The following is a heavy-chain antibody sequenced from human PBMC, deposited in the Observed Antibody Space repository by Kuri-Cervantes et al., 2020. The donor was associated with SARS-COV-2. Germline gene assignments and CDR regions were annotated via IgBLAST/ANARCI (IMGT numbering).Heavy chain of an antibody. CDR2: ISSSSSYN. CDR3: ARGGSYPIGVSYGDYYFGL. Sequence: SSASSEFTSSSYIMNWVHHAPEKGLEWGSYISSSSSYNYYANLVKGRFTICRDKTTNSLYLLMNSLRAEDTALYYCARGGSYPIGVSYGDYYFGLWGRGTLVTVSS. CDR1: EFTSSSYI. V-gene: IGHV3-21*01. J-gene: IGHJ2*01. D-gene: IGHD2-8*01.